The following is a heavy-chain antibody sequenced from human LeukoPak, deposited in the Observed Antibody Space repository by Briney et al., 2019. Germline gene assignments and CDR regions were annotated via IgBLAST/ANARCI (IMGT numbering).Heavy chain of an antibody. V-gene: IGHV4-59*01. Sequence: PSETLSLTCTVSGASITSYYWTWIRQPPGKGLEWIGYIYYSGNSNYNPSLQSRLTISVDTSKNQFSLKLSSVAAADTAVYYCARGAWQQLVSYYYYGMDVWGQGTTVTVSS. CDR3: ARGAWQQLVSYYYYGMDV. D-gene: IGHD6-13*01. J-gene: IGHJ6*02. CDR1: GASITSYY. CDR2: IYYSGNS.